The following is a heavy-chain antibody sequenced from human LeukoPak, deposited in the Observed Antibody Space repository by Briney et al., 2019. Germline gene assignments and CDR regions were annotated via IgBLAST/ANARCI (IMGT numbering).Heavy chain of an antibody. CDR1: GYTFTSYY. CDR3: ARRNYVRWFDP. J-gene: IGHJ5*02. D-gene: IGHD1-7*01. Sequence: ASVKVSCKASGYTFTSYYMHWVRQAPGQGLEWMGWIDPNSGGTNYARKFQDRVTMTRDTSISTVYMELGRLTSDDTAVYYCARRNYVRWFDPWGQGTLVTVSS. V-gene: IGHV1-2*02. CDR2: IDPNSGGT.